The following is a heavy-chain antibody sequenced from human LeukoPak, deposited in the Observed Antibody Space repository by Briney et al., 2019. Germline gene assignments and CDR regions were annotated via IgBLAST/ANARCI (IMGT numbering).Heavy chain of an antibody. CDR2: IIPIFGTA. J-gene: IGHJ4*02. Sequence: SVKVSCKASGGTFSSYAISWVRQAPGQGLEWMGGIIPIFGTANYAQKFQGKVTITTDESTSTAYMELSSLRSEDTAVYYCARTYGDYGELFFDYWGQGTLATVSS. D-gene: IGHD4-17*01. CDR3: ARTYGDYGELFFDY. CDR1: GGTFSSYA. V-gene: IGHV1-69*05.